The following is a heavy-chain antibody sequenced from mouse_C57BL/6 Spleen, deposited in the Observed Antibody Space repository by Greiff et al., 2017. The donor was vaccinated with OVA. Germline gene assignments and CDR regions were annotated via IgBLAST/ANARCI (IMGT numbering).Heavy chain of an antibody. Sequence: QVHVKQPGAELVKPGASVKVSCKPSGYTFTSYWMHWVKQRPGQGLEWIGRIHPSDSDTNYNQKFKGKATLTVDKSSSTAYMQLSSLTSEDSAVYYCATDYDLDYWGQGTTLTVSS. CDR1: GYTFTSYW. J-gene: IGHJ2*01. CDR2: IHPSDSDT. D-gene: IGHD2-4*01. V-gene: IGHV1-74*01. CDR3: ATDYDLDY.